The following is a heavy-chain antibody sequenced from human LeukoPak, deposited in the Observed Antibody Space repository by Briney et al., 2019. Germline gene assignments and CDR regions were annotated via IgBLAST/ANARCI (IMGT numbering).Heavy chain of an antibody. CDR3: ARDLPSIARLYYFDY. D-gene: IGHD6-6*01. CDR1: NYSISSGYY. J-gene: IGHJ4*02. CDR2: IYHSGST. Sequence: PSETLSLTCTVSNYSISSGYYWGWIRQPPGKGLEWIGSIYHSGSTYYNPSLKSRFTISVDTSKNQFSLKLSSVTAADTAVYYCARDLPSIARLYYFDYWGQGTLVTVSS. V-gene: IGHV4-38-2*02.